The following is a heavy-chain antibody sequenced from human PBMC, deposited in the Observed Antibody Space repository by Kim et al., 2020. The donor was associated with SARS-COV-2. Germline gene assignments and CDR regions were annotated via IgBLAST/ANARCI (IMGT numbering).Heavy chain of an antibody. CDR1: GGSISSYY. CDR2: IYYSGST. Sequence: SETLSLTCTVSGGSISSYYWSWIRQPPGKGLEWIGYIYYSGSTNYNPSLKSRVTISVDTSKNQFSLKLSSVTAADTAVYYCARLRNTALDYWGQGTLVTVSS. V-gene: IGHV4-59*08. CDR3: ARLRNTALDY. J-gene: IGHJ4*02. D-gene: IGHD5-18*01.